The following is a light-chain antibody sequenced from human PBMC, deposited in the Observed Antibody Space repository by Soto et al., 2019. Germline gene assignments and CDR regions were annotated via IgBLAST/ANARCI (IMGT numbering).Light chain of an antibody. CDR3: QQYHSTPLT. Sequence: DIVMVQSPDSLAVSLGERATINCKSSQSVLYRSNNENYLAWYQQKPGQPPRLLIYWASTRESGVPDRFSVSGSGTDFTLTISSLQAEDVAVYYCQQYHSTPLTFGGGTKVEIK. CDR1: QSVLYRSNNENY. CDR2: WAS. J-gene: IGKJ4*01. V-gene: IGKV4-1*01.